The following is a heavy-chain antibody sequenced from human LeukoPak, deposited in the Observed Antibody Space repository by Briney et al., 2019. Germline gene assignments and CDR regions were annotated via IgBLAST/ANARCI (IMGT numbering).Heavy chain of an antibody. CDR1: GFTFSSYG. CDR3: ARRVDTGMPTDY. CDR2: ISLDGSNE. V-gene: IGHV3-30*03. J-gene: IGHJ4*02. Sequence: GRTLRLSCAASGFTFSSYGMHWVRQAPGKGLEWVAVISLDGSNEYYADSVKGRFTISRDNSKNTLYLQMNSLRDEDTAVYYCARRVDTGMPTDYWGQGTLVTVSS. D-gene: IGHD5-18*01.